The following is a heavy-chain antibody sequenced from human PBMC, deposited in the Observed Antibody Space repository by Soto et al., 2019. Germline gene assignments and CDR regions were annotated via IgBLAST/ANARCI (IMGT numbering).Heavy chain of an antibody. CDR3: ATYIVGGGGRGY. V-gene: IGHV4-4*09. D-gene: IGHD2-15*01. CDR2: HHSDSA. CDR1: GGSMRGQH. J-gene: IGHJ4*02. Sequence: QVQLQESGPGLVKPSETLSLTCTVSGGSMRGQHWSWIRQPPGKGLEWIAHHSDSANYNPSLRSRPTIPTAPPKTQFSLKLSSVTASATAVFSFATYIVGGGGRGYWGQGTLVTVSS.